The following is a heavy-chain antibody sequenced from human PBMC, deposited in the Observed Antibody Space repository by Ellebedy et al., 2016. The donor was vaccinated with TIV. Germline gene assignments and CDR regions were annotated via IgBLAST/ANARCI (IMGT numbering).Heavy chain of an antibody. Sequence: GESLKISCAASGSTISRSWMSWVRQAPGKGLEWVANINQNGREKNFVDSVKGRFTISRDNAKNSLYLQMNSLRADDTAVYYCVRAVPNWFDPWGQGTLVTVSS. V-gene: IGHV3-7*01. CDR2: INQNGREK. CDR1: GSTISRSW. CDR3: VRAVPNWFDP. J-gene: IGHJ5*02.